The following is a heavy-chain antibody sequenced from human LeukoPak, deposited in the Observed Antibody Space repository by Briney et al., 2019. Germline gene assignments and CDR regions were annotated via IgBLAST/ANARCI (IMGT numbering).Heavy chain of an antibody. Sequence: GESLKISWKGSGYSFTSYWIGWVRQMPGKGLEGGGISESGDSDTRYSPSFPGPVTISADKSISTAYLQWSSLKASDTAMYYCARRRRVCSGGSCYSNQNWFDPWGQGTLVTVSS. J-gene: IGHJ5*02. V-gene: IGHV5-51*01. CDR1: GYSFTSYW. CDR3: ARRRRVCSGGSCYSNQNWFDP. CDR2: SESGDSDT. D-gene: IGHD2-15*01.